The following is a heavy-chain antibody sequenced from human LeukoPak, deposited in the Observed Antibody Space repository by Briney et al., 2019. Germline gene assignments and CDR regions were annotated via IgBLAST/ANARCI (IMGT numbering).Heavy chain of an antibody. D-gene: IGHD6-13*01. CDR3: ARDSSSWYYYYYYYMDV. CDR1: GYTFTSYD. V-gene: IGHV1-8*01. J-gene: IGHJ6*03. Sequence: ASVKVSCKASGYTFTSYDINWVRQATGQGLEWMGWMNPNSGNTGYAQKFQGRVTITADKSTSTAYMELRSLRSDDTAVYYCARDSSSWYYYYYYYMDVWGKGTTVTVSS. CDR2: MNPNSGNT.